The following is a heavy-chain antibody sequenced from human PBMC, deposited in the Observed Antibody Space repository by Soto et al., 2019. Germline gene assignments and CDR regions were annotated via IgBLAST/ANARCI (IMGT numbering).Heavy chain of an antibody. CDR3: ARVGAVAGADYYYSGMDV. J-gene: IGHJ6*02. D-gene: IGHD6-19*01. V-gene: IGHV3-48*03. CDR2: ISSSGSTI. Sequence: LRLSCAASGFTFSSYEMNWVRQAPGKGLEWVSYISSSGSTIYYADSVKGRFTISRDNAKNSLYLQMNSLRAEDTAVYYCARVGAVAGADYYYSGMDVWGQGTTVTVSS. CDR1: GFTFSSYE.